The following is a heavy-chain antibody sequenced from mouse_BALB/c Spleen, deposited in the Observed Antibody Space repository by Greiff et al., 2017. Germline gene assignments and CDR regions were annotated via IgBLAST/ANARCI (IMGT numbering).Heavy chain of an antibody. V-gene: IGHV3-2*02. Sequence: DVHLVESGPGLVKPSQSLSLTCTVTGYSITSDYAWNWIRQFPGNKLEWMGYISYSGSTSYNPSLKSRISITRDTSKNQFFLQLNSVTTEDTATYYCASDYYAMDYWGQGTSVTVSS. J-gene: IGHJ4*01. CDR1: GYSITSDYA. CDR3: ASDYYAMDY. CDR2: ISYSGST.